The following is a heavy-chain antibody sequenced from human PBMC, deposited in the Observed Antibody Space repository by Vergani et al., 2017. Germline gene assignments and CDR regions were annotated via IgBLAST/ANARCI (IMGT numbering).Heavy chain of an antibody. J-gene: IGHJ4*02. CDR1: ESSFISNE. CDR3: TRHVPCGDGACLHFDH. D-gene: IGHD2-21*01. V-gene: IGHV5-51*01. CDR2: INPIDSKI. Sequence: EVMLVQSGAEVQKPGESLKISCKYSESSFISNEIAWVRHLSGKGLQCRGNINPIDSKIAYSPSFQGQAIMSLDKSLTTAYLQWRSLKASDTAIYYCTRHVPCGDGACLHFDHWGQGTQVTVSS.